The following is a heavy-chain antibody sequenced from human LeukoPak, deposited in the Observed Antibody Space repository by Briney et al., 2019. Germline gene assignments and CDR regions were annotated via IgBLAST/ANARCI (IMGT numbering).Heavy chain of an antibody. V-gene: IGHV3-7*01. D-gene: IGHD1-7*01. CDR1: GFIFRSYW. CDR3: ARDGITCTRDY. J-gene: IGHJ4*02. CDR2: IDEHGFKT. Sequence: GGSLRLSCAASGFIFRSYWMVGVRQAPGKGLKGVASIDEHGFKTYYAASVTGRFTISKDTAKNSLNLQMNSLRAEDTAVYYCARDGITCTRDYWGQGALVTVSS.